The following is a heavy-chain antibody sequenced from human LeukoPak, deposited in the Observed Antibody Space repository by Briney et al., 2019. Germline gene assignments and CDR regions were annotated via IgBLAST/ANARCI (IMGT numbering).Heavy chain of an antibody. CDR3: ARVISYYYDSSGSDY. V-gene: IGHV1-18*01. D-gene: IGHD3-22*01. CDR1: DYTFTSYG. CDR2: MSAYNGKT. Sequence: ASVKVSCKASDYTFTSYGISWVRQARGQGVEWMGWMSAYNGKTNYAKKLQGRVTITTDTSTSTAYMELRSLRSDDTAVYYCARVISYYYDSSGSDYWGQGTLVTVSS. J-gene: IGHJ4*02.